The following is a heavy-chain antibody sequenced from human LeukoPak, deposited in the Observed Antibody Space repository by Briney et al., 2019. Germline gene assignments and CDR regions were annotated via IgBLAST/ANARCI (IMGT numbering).Heavy chain of an antibody. Sequence: SETLSLTCTVFGGSISSYYWSWIRQPAQKGLEWIVRMYTSGSTNYNPSLKSRVTMSVDTSKNQFSLKLSSVTAADTAVYYCARDTGYYFGSGNYLYYFDYWGQGTLVTVSS. D-gene: IGHD3-10*01. J-gene: IGHJ4*02. V-gene: IGHV4-4*07. CDR3: ARDTGYYFGSGNYLYYFDY. CDR1: GGSISSYY. CDR2: MYTSGST.